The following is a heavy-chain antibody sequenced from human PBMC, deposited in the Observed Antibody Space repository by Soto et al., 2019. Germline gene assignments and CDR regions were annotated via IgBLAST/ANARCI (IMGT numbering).Heavy chain of an antibody. V-gene: IGHV3-7*01. Sequence: EVQLVESGGGLVQPGGSLRLTCTASGFTFTSSWMAWVRQAPGKGLEWVGNIKQDGSEVYYLDSVRGRFTISRDSAWKSLYLQVNSLRAEDTDVYYCAGIQNNWFDPWGQGTLVAVSS. J-gene: IGHJ5*02. CDR2: IKQDGSEV. CDR1: GFTFTSSW. CDR3: AGIQNNWFDP.